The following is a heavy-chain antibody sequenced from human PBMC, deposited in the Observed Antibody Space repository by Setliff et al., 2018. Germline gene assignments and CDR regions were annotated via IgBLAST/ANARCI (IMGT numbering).Heavy chain of an antibody. CDR3: ARQEGGYYYYGMDV. D-gene: IGHD3-16*01. J-gene: IGHJ6*02. Sequence: ASVKVSCKASGYTFTHFYITWVRQAPGQGLEWMGAISPHNFNTNYAQKFRGRVTLTTEKSTNTAYMDLRSLTSDDTAVYYCARQEGGYYYYGMDVWGQGTTVTVSS. V-gene: IGHV1-18*01. CDR1: GYTFTHFY. CDR2: ISPHNFNT.